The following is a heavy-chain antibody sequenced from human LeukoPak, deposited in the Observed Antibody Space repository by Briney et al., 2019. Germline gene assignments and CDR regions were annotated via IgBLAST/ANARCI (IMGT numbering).Heavy chain of an antibody. CDR2: ISAYNGNT. Sequence: ASVTVSFKASGYTFTIYGISWVRQAPGQGLEWMGWISAYNGNTNYAQKFQGRVTITRDTSISTAYMELSRLRSDDTAVYYCARGGTYYYDSSGYYYFDYWGQGTLVTVSS. CDR1: GYTFTIYG. J-gene: IGHJ4*02. V-gene: IGHV1-18*01. CDR3: ARGGTYYYDSSGYYYFDY. D-gene: IGHD3-22*01.